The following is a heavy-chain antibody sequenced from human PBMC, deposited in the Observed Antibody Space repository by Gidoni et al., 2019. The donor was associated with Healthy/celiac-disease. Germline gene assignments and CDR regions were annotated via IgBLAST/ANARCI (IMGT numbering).Heavy chain of an antibody. J-gene: IGHJ4*02. Sequence: QVQLVQSGAEVKKPGSSVKVSCKASGGTFSSYALSWVRQAPGQGLEWMGGIIPIFGTANYAQKFQGRVTITADESTSTAYMELSSLRSEDTAVYYCARSRYYYDSSGYLVGVDWDYWGQGTLVTVSS. V-gene: IGHV1-69*01. D-gene: IGHD3-22*01. CDR2: IIPIFGTA. CDR1: GGTFSSYA. CDR3: ARSRYYYDSSGYLVGVDWDY.